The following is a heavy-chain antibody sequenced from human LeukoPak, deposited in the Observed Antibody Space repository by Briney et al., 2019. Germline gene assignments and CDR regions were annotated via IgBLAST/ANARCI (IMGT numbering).Heavy chain of an antibody. CDR3: STHEYGDYEDNF. D-gene: IGHD5-12*01. CDR1: GDSISSYY. CDR2: IYSRGST. J-gene: IGHJ4*02. Sequence: ETLSLTCTVSGDSISSYYWSWIRQPPGQGLQWIGTIYSRGSTYYNPSLESRVTMSIDTSKNQFSLRLSSVTAADTAVYYCSTHEYGDYEDNFWGQGTLVTVSS. V-gene: IGHV4-59*04.